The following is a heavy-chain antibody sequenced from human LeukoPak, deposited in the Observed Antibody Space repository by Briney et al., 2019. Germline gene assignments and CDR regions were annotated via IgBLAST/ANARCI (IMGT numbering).Heavy chain of an antibody. J-gene: IGHJ5*02. CDR3: ARDLSAGAIVVVPAANPGWFDP. Sequence: SETLSLTCAVYGGSFSGYYWSWIRQPPGKGLEWIGEINHSGSTNYNPSLKSRVTISVDTSKNQFSLKLSSVTAADTAVYYCARDLSAGAIVVVPAANPGWFDPWGQGTLVTVSS. CDR1: GGSFSGYY. CDR2: INHSGST. V-gene: IGHV4-34*01. D-gene: IGHD2-2*01.